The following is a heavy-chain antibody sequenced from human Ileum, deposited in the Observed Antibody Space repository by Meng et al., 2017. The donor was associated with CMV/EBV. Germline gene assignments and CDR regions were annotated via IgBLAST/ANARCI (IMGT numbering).Heavy chain of an antibody. CDR2: MNPNSGNT. V-gene: IGHV1-8*03. D-gene: IGHD3-22*01. CDR3: ARAGASSGYYYEYYYYGMDV. J-gene: IGHJ6*02. Sequence: ASVKVSCKASGYTFTSYYMHWVRQATGQGLEWMGWMNPNSGNTGYAQKFQGRVTITRNTSISTAYMELSSLRSEDTAVYYCARAGASSGYYYEYYYYGMDVWGQGTTVTVSS. CDR1: GYTFTSYY.